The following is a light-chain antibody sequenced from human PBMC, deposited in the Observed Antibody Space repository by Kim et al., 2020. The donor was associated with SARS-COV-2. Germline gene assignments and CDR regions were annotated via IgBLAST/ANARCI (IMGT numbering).Light chain of an antibody. CDR1: QCISTY. CDR3: QQLDTYPRVT. Sequence: SVGDRVTITCRASQCISTYLAWYQQKPGKAPKLLIYAASTLQNGVPSRFSGSGSGTEFTLTISGLQPEGFATYYCQQLDTYPRVTFGLGTRLEIK. J-gene: IGKJ5*01. V-gene: IGKV1-9*01. CDR2: AAS.